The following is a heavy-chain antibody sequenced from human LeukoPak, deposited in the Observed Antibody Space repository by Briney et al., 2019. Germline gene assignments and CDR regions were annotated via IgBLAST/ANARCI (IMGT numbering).Heavy chain of an antibody. CDR1: GFTFDDYA. CDR3: ARDLGQYYDTSDNWFDP. J-gene: IGHJ5*02. D-gene: IGHD3-22*01. V-gene: IGHV3-74*01. CDR2: INSDGINT. Sequence: LPGRSLRLSYAASGFTFDDYAMHWVRQAPGKGLVWVSRINSDGINTSYADSVKGRFTISRDNAKNTLNLQMNSLRAEDTAVYYCARDLGQYYDTSDNWFDPWGQGTLVTVSS.